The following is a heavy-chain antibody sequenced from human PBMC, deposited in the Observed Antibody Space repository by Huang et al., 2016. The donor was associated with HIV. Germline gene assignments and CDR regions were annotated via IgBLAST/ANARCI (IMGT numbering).Heavy chain of an antibody. D-gene: IGHD3-10*01. V-gene: IGHV4-30-4*08. CDR2: IYYSGST. Sequence: QVQLQESGPGLVKPSQTLSLTCTVSGDSIGSGGHYWSWIRQPPGKGLEWIGVIYYSGSTYHNPSPKSRVTISVDTSKNQFSLKLSSVTAADTAVYFCSRALYYHGSGSYSDYWGRGTLVTVSS. CDR1: GDSIGSGGHY. J-gene: IGHJ4*02. CDR3: SRALYYHGSGSYSDY.